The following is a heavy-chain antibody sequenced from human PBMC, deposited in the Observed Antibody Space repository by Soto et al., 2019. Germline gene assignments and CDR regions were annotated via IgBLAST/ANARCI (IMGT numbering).Heavy chain of an antibody. J-gene: IGHJ6*02. D-gene: IGHD2-21*02. V-gene: IGHV4-59*01. Sequence: SETLSLTCTVSGASISRYYWSWIRQSPGKGLEWIGYLYNTGSTIYNPSLKSRVTISVDTSKNQFSLKMNSVTAADTAVYYCARDLWGYCGFDCYPRDVWGQGTTVTVSS. CDR1: GASISRYY. CDR3: ARDLWGYCGFDCYPRDV. CDR2: LYNTGST.